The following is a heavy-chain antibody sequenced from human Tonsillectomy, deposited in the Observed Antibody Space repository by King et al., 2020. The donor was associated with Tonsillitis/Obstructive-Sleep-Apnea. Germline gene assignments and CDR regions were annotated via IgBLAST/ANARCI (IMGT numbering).Heavy chain of an antibody. V-gene: IGHV3-15*01. CDR1: GYIFSNAW. D-gene: IGHD2-8*02. Sequence: VQLVESGGVLVKPGGSLRLSCAASGYIFSNAWMSWVRQAPGKGLEWVGRIKSKIDGGTADYSAPVKGRFTISRDDSRNTLYLQMISLKTEDTAVYFCSTDPIVLVPSDYFFDYWGQGTLVTVSS. J-gene: IGHJ4*02. CDR3: STDPIVLVPSDYFFDY. CDR2: IKSKIDGGTA.